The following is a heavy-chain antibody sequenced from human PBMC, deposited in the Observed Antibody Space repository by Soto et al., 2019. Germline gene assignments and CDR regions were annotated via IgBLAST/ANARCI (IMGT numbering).Heavy chain of an antibody. Sequence: SETLSLTCTVSGGSISSYYWSWIRQPPGKGLEWIGYIYYSGSTNYNPSLKSRVTISVDTSKNQFSLKLSSVTAADAAVYYCARGGGKNWFDPWGQGTLVTVSS. CDR2: IYYSGST. CDR3: ARGGGKNWFDP. CDR1: GGSISSYY. J-gene: IGHJ5*02. V-gene: IGHV4-59*01. D-gene: IGHD3-16*01.